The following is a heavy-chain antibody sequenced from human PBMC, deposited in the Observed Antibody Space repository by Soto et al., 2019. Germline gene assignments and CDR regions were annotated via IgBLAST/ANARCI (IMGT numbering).Heavy chain of an antibody. V-gene: IGHV4-59*01. CDR2: IYYSGST. CDR1: RCYIMSYS. CDR3: ATSPRGLYCSGGSCYPKYYFDY. Sequence: SETLSLTCTVSRCYIMSYSWRWKRQPPGKGLESIGYIYYSGSTNYHPSLKSRVTISVDTSKNQFSLKLSSVTAADTAVYYCATSPRGLYCSGGSCYPKYYFDYWGQGNLVTVSS. J-gene: IGHJ4*02. D-gene: IGHD2-15*01.